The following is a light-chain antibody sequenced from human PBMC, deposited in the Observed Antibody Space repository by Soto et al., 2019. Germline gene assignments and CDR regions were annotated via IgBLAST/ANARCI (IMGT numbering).Light chain of an antibody. Sequence: QSALTQPASVSGSPGQSITISCTGTSSDVGGYNYVSWYQQYPGKAPKLMIYEVTNRPSGVSNRFSGSKSGNTASLTISGLQAEDEADYYCSSYASSSNDVFGTGTKLTVL. CDR3: SSYASSSNDV. J-gene: IGLJ1*01. CDR2: EVT. V-gene: IGLV2-14*01. CDR1: SSDVGGYNY.